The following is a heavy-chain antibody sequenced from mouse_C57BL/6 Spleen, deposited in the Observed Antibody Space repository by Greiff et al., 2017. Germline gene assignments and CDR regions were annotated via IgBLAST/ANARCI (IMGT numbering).Heavy chain of an antibody. D-gene: IGHD1-1*01. J-gene: IGHJ4*01. CDR1: GFTFSDYG. CDR2: ISSGSSTI. CDR3: ARRVTTVPLAMDY. Sequence: DVQLVESGGGLVKPGGSLKLSCAASGFTFSDYGMHWVRQAPEKGLEWVAYISSGSSTIYYADTVKGRFTISRDNAKNTLFLQMTSLRSEDTAMYYCARRVTTVPLAMDYWGQGTSVTVSS. V-gene: IGHV5-17*01.